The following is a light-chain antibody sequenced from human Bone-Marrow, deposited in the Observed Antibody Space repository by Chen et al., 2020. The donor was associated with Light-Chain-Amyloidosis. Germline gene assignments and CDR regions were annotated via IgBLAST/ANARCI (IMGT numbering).Light chain of an antibody. CDR1: DLGDKY. CDR3: QVWDDRTVV. Sequence: SYELTQPPSESLFPGQTANITCSGKDLGDKYVCWFQQRPGQSPVLLIYQDTKRPSGIPGRFSGTNSGNTATLTISGTQAMDESDYFCQVWDDRTVVFGGGTKLTVL. V-gene: IGLV3-1*01. CDR2: QDT. J-gene: IGLJ2*01.